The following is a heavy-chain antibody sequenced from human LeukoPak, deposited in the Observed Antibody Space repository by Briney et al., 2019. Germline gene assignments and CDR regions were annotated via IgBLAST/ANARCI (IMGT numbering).Heavy chain of an antibody. J-gene: IGHJ5*02. CDR2: TYFRSKWYN. V-gene: IGHV6-1*01. CDR1: GDTVSSNSAA. Sequence: SQTLSLTCAISGDTVSSNSAAWNWIRQSPSRGLEWLGRTYFRSKWYNDYAESLKGRISINPDTSKNQFSLHLNSVNPEDTAMYYCANFYLNTWSQGSLVTVSS. CDR3: ANFYLNT.